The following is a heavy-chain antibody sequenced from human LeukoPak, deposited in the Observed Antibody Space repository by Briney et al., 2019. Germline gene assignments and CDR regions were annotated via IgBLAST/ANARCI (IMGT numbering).Heavy chain of an antibody. D-gene: IGHD2-2*01. Sequence: SXXVSCKASGGTFISYAISWVRQAPGQGLEWMGGIIPIFGTANYAQKFQGRVTITADESTSTAYMELSSLRSEDTAVYYCARDICSSTSCYGWFDPWGQGTLVTVSS. CDR2: IIPIFGTA. V-gene: IGHV1-69*13. CDR3: ARDICSSTSCYGWFDP. J-gene: IGHJ5*02. CDR1: GGTFISYA.